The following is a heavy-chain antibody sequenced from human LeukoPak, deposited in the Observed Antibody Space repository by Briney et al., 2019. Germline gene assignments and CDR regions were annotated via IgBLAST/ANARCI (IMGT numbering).Heavy chain of an antibody. CDR3: AKDGDYYDSSGWGSDAFDI. V-gene: IGHV3-23*01. J-gene: IGHJ3*02. Sequence: GGSLRLSCAASGFTFSSYAMSWVRQAPGKGLEWVSAISGSGGSTYYADSVKGRFTISRDNSENTLYLQMNSLRAEDTAVYYCAKDGDYYDSSGWGSDAFDIWGQGTMVTVSS. D-gene: IGHD3-22*01. CDR1: GFTFSSYA. CDR2: ISGSGGST.